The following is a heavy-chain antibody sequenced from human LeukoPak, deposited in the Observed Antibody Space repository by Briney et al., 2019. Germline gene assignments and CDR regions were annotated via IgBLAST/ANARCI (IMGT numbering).Heavy chain of an antibody. CDR3: AREGLEENYDILTGYYYYYYGMDV. D-gene: IGHD3-9*01. V-gene: IGHV3-7*01. Sequence: GGSLRLSCAASGFTFSSYWMSWVRQAPGKGLEWVANIKQDGSEKYYVDSVKGRFTISRDNAKNSLYLQMNSLRAEDTAVYYCAREGLEENYDILTGYYYYYYGMDVRGQGTTVTVSS. CDR1: GFTFSSYW. CDR2: IKQDGSEK. J-gene: IGHJ6*02.